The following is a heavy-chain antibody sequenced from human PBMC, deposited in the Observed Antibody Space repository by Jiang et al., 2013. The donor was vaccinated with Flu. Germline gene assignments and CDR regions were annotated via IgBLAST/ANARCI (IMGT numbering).Heavy chain of an antibody. CDR2: IYPGDSDT. J-gene: IGHJ3*02. CDR3: ARHEWLDGIAAAGTRVGAFDI. D-gene: IGHD6-13*01. Sequence: GAEVKKPGESLKISCKGSGYSFTSYWIGWVRQMPGKGLEWMGIIYPGDSDTRYSPSFQGQVTISADKSISTAYLQWGSLKASDTAMYYCARHEWLDGIAAAGTRVGAFDIWGQGTMVTVSS. CDR1: GYSFTSYW. V-gene: IGHV5-51*01.